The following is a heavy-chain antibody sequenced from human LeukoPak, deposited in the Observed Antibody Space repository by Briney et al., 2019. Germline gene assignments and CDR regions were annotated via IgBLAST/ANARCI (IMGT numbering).Heavy chain of an antibody. CDR1: GFTVSSDS. D-gene: IGHD3-22*01. CDR3: AKHRLSYYDG. CDR2: IYSGGST. J-gene: IGHJ4*02. Sequence: GGSLRLSCTVSGFTVSSDSMSWVRQAPGKGLEWVSFIYSGGSTHYSDSVKGRFTISRDNSKNTLYLQMNCLRAEDTAIYYCAKHRLSYYDGWGQGTLVTVSS. V-gene: IGHV3-53*01.